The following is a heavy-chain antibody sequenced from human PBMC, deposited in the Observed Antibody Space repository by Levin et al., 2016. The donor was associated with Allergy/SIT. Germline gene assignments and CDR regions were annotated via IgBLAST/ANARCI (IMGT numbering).Heavy chain of an antibody. CDR1: GYSFTSYW. J-gene: IGHJ5*02. CDR3: ARGAIVATIRESWFDP. CDR2: IYPGDSDT. Sequence: GESLKISCKGSGYSFTSYWIGWVRQMPGKGLEWMGIIYPGDSDTRYSPSFQGQVTISADKSISTAYLQWSSLKASDTAMYYCARGAIVATIRESWFDPWGQGTLVTVSS. D-gene: IGHD5-12*01. V-gene: IGHV5-51*01.